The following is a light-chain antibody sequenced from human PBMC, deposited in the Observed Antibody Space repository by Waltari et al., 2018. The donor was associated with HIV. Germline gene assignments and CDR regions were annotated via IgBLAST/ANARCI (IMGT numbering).Light chain of an antibody. CDR3: MQAIQRPFT. J-gene: IGKJ3*01. V-gene: IGKV2-30*02. CDR1: QSLLHSDGETY. CDR2: KVS. Sequence: VVMTQSPLSLPVTLGQPASFSCRSSQSLLHSDGETYLSWFRQRPGLSPRLLIYKVSTRASGVPDKFSGSGSGTDFTLRVSRVEAEDVGLYFCMQAIQRPFTFGRGTEVEIK.